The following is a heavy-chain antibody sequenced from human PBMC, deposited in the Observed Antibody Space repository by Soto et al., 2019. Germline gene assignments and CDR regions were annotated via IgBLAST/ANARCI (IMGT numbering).Heavy chain of an antibody. CDR3: AKYDFWSGYYTGMVDY. CDR1: GFTFSSYG. J-gene: IGHJ4*02. V-gene: IGHV3-30*18. CDR2: ISYDGSNK. D-gene: IGHD3-3*01. Sequence: PGGSLRLSCAASGFTFSSYGMHWVRQAPGKGLEWVAVISYDGSNKYYADSVKGRFTISRDNSKNTLYLQMNSLRAEDTAVYYCAKYDFWSGYYTGMVDYWGQGTLVTVSS.